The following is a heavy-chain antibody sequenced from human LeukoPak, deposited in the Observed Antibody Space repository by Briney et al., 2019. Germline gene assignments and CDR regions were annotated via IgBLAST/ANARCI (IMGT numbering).Heavy chain of an antibody. Sequence: GSLRLSCAASGFTFSSYGMHWVRQAPGKGLEWVAVISYDGSNKYYADSVKGRFTISRDNSKNTLYLQMNSLRAEDTAVYYCAKSPRVCGPFDYWGQGTLVTVSS. CDR2: ISYDGSNK. V-gene: IGHV3-30*18. D-gene: IGHD3-16*01. CDR3: AKSPRVCGPFDY. CDR1: GFTFSSYG. J-gene: IGHJ4*02.